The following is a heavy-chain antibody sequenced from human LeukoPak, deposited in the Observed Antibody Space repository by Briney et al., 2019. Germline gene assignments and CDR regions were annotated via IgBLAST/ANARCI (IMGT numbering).Heavy chain of an antibody. CDR1: GGSISNYY. Sequence: SETLSLTCTVSGGSISNYYWSWIRQPPGKGLEWIGHIYYSGSTNYNPSLKSRVTISVDTSKNQLSLKLNSVTAADTAVYYCATSGSAVRPIDWGQGTLVTVSS. J-gene: IGHJ4*02. D-gene: IGHD3-10*01. V-gene: IGHV4-59*08. CDR2: IYYSGST. CDR3: ATSGSAVRPID.